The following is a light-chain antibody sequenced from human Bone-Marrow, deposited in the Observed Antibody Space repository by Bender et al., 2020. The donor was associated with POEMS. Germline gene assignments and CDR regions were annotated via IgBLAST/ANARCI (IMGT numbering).Light chain of an antibody. J-gene: IGLJ3*02. CDR3: SSYTSSSTWV. CDR2: EGT. V-gene: IGLV2-14*02. CDR1: SSDIGSYNL. Sequence: QSALTQPASVSGSPAQSITISCTGTSSDIGSYNLVSWYQHHPDKAPKLIIYEGTKRPSGVSNRFSGSKSGNTASLTISAIQAEDEADYYCSSYTSSSTWVFGGGTKLSVL.